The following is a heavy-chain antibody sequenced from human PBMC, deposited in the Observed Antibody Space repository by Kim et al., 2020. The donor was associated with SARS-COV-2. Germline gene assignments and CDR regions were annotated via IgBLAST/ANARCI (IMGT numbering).Heavy chain of an antibody. V-gene: IGHV3-30*03. CDR2: ISYDGSNK. D-gene: IGHD3-10*01. J-gene: IGHJ4*02. Sequence: GGSLRLSCAASGFTFSSYGMHWVRQAPGKGLEWVAVISYDGSNKYYADSVKGRFTISRDNSKNTLYLQMNSLRAEDTAVYYCARWRSGPARVPMVRGGSFDYWGQGTLVTVSS. CDR3: ARWRSGPARVPMVRGGSFDY. CDR1: GFTFSSYG.